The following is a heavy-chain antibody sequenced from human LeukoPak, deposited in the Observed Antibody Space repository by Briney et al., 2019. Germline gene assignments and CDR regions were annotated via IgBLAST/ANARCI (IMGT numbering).Heavy chain of an antibody. Sequence: PGGSLRLSCVASRFTFSNYWMSWVRQAPGKGLEWVANINQDGSKKPYADSMKGRFTISRDNAKESLYLQLNSLRADDTAVYYCAKWGPHCVGDYCPPLDSWGQGTLVTVSS. CDR1: RFTFSNYW. D-gene: IGHD2-21*02. V-gene: IGHV3-7*01. CDR2: INQDGSKK. J-gene: IGHJ4*02. CDR3: AKWGPHCVGDYCPPLDS.